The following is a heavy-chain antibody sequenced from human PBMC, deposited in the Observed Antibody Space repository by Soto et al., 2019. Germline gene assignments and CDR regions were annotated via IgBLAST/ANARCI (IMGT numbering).Heavy chain of an antibody. J-gene: IGHJ5*02. D-gene: IGHD1-1*01. V-gene: IGHV4-59*01. CDR3: ARDLTISSTDGPLDP. CDR2: IHYTGST. CDR1: GGSMSRYY. Sequence: SETLSLTCTVSGGSMSRYYWTWIRQPPGKGLEWIGNIHYTGSTNYNPSLKSRVTILLGTSTSQFSLKVSSVTAADPAVYYCARDLTISSTDGPLDPWGHGTLVTVSS.